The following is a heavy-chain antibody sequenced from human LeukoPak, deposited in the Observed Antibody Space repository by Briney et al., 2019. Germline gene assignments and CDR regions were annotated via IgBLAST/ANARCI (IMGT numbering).Heavy chain of an antibody. CDR3: RAAADLNDY. D-gene: IGHD6-13*01. J-gene: IGHJ4*02. CDR2: IRNKADSYPT. V-gene: IGHV3-73*01. CDR1: GFTFSGSA. Sequence: GGSLRLSCAASGFTFSGSAMHWVRQASGEGLEWLVRIRNKADSYPTAYSASMKGRFIISRDDSKNTAHLQMNSLKSEDTDLYYCRAAADLNDYWGQGTLVTVSS.